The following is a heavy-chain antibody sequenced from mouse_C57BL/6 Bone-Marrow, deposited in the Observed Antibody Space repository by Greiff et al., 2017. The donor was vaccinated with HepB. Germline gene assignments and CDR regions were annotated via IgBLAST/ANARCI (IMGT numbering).Heavy chain of an antibody. J-gene: IGHJ2*01. Sequence: EVQVVESGGGLVQPGGSLSLSCAASGFTFTDYYMSWVRQPPGKALEWLGFIRNKANGYTTEYSASVKGRFTISRDNSQSILYLQMNALRAEDSATYYCARYLRSNPFDYWGQGTTLTVSS. V-gene: IGHV7-3*01. CDR2: IRNKANGYTT. CDR1: GFTFTDYY. D-gene: IGHD2-5*01. CDR3: ARYLRSNPFDY.